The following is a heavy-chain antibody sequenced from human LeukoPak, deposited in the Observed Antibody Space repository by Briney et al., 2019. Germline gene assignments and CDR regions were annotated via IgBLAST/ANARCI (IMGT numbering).Heavy chain of an antibody. D-gene: IGHD3-22*01. CDR3: ATXXXYDSSGYYPSFDY. Sequence: ASVKVSCKASGGTFSSYAISWVGQAPGQGREWMGRIIPILGIANYAQNFQGRVTITADKSTSSAYMELTSLRYEDTGGYCRATXXXYDSSGYYPSFDYWGQGTLVTVSS. J-gene: IGHJ4*02. CDR1: GGTFSSYA. CDR2: IIPILGIA. V-gene: IGHV1-69*04.